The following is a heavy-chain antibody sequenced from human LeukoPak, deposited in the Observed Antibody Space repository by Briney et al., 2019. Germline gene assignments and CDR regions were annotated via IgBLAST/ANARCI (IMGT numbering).Heavy chain of an antibody. CDR3: ARSPFVWFGEFRPWVWFDP. Sequence: SSETLSLTCTVSGGSISSYYWSWIRQPPGKGLEWIGYISYSGSTDYNPSLKSRVTISVDTSKNQFSLKLSSVTAADTAVYYCARSPFVWFGEFRPWVWFDPWGQGTLVTVSS. V-gene: IGHV4-59*01. D-gene: IGHD3-10*01. CDR2: ISYSGST. J-gene: IGHJ5*02. CDR1: GGSISSYY.